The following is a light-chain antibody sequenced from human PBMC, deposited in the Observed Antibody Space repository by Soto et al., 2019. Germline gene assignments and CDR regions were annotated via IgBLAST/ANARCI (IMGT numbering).Light chain of an antibody. CDR3: QQYTNYPWT. V-gene: IGKV1-5*03. J-gene: IGKJ1*01. Sequence: DIQMTQSPSTLSASVGDRVTITCRASQSISSWLAWFQQKPGKAPRLLIYEASRLESGVPSRISGSGSGTEFTLTISSLQPDDFATYYCQQYTNYPWTFGQGTTVDIK. CDR1: QSISSW. CDR2: EAS.